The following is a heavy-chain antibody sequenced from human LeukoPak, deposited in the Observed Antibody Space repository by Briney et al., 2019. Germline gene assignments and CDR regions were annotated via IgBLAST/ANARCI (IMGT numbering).Heavy chain of an antibody. CDR3: ARDPGRAEDSY. V-gene: IGHV4-39*07. Sequence: PSETLSLTCTVSGGSISSRTYYWGWIRQPPGKGLEWIGTIYYSGSTYYNPSLKSRVTISKDTSKNQFSLNLSSVTAADTAVYYCARDPGRAEDSYWGQGTLVTVSS. CDR2: IYYSGST. D-gene: IGHD2-15*01. CDR1: GGSISSRTYY. J-gene: IGHJ4*02.